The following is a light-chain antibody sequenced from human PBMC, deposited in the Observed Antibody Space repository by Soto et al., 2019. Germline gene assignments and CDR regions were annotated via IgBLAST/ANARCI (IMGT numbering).Light chain of an antibody. V-gene: IGKV1-39*01. CDR3: QQSYSTLWT. CDR2: AAS. CDR1: QSISSY. Sequence: DIQMTHSPSSLSASVGDRVTITGRASQSISSYLNWYQQKPGKAPKLLIYAASSLQSGVPSRFSGSGSGTDFTLTISSLQPEDFATYYCQQSYSTLWTFGQGTKV. J-gene: IGKJ1*01.